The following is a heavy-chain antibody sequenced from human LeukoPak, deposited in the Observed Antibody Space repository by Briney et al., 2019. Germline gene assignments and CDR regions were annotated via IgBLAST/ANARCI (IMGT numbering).Heavy chain of an antibody. V-gene: IGHV3-30-3*01. Sequence: GGSLRLSCAASGFTFSSYAMSWVRQAPGKGLEWVAVISSDGNNKYSADSVKGRFTISRDNSKNTLFLQMNSLRPEDTAVYYCARDPKGGYSYGWGAFDIWGQGTMVTVSS. D-gene: IGHD5-18*01. CDR2: ISSDGNNK. CDR3: ARDPKGGYSYGWGAFDI. J-gene: IGHJ3*02. CDR1: GFTFSSYA.